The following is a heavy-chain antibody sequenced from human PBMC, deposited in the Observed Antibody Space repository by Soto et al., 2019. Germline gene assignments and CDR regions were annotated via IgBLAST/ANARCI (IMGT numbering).Heavy chain of an antibody. D-gene: IGHD6-13*01. Sequence: SETLSLTCAVSGGSISSGGYSWSWIRQPPGKGLEWIGYIYHSGSTYYNPSLKSRVTISEDRSKNQFSLKLSSVTPEDTAVYYCAREDPEYSSSWYVDENWFDPWGQGTLVTVSS. CDR3: AREDPEYSSSWYVDENWFDP. CDR1: GGSISSGGYS. CDR2: IYHSGST. V-gene: IGHV4-30-2*01. J-gene: IGHJ5*02.